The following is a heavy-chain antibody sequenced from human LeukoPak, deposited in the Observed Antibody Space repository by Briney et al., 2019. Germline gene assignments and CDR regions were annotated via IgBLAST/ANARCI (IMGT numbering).Heavy chain of an antibody. V-gene: IGHV4-59*01. CDR3: ARDLELERNRWNYFES. J-gene: IGHJ4*02. CDR2: MHYSGDS. Sequence: PSETLSLTCTVSGNSISSFFWSWIRQPPRKGLEWIGSMHYSGDSKYNPSLRSRVSLSIDTSKQQFSLRLSSVTAADTAVYYCARDLELERNRWNYFESWGQGALVTVSS. CDR1: GNSISSFF. D-gene: IGHD1-1*01.